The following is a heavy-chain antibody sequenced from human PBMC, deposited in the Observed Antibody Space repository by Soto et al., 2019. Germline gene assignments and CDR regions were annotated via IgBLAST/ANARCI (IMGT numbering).Heavy chain of an antibody. J-gene: IGHJ4*02. CDR2: MNPNRGNT. CDR3: ARTLSGDTVDS. Sequence: QVQLVQSGAEVKKPGASVKVSCKASGYTFTSYDINWVRQATGQGLEWMGWMNPNRGNTGYAPKFQGRVPITMTTSIDTAYIEMRSLKSEETGVYFSARTLSGDTVDSWGQGTLVTVSS. CDR1: GYTFTSYD. D-gene: IGHD4-17*01. V-gene: IGHV1-8*01.